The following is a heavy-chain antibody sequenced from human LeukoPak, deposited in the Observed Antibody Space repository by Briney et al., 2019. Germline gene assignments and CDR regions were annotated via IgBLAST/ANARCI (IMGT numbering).Heavy chain of an antibody. V-gene: IGHV1-69*05. J-gene: IGHJ3*02. CDR2: IIPLFGTT. D-gene: IGHD5-24*01. CDR1: GGSFSRHA. CDR3: AREAEMAVETFDI. Sequence: SVKVSCKASGGSFSRHAISWVRQAPGQGLEWMGEIIPLFGTTHYAQKFQGRVTITTDESTSTAYMELSSLRSEDTAVYYCAREAEMAVETFDIWGQGTVVTVSS.